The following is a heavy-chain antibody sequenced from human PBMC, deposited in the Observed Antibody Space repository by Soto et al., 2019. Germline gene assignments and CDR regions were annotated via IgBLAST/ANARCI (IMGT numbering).Heavy chain of an antibody. V-gene: IGHV3-23*01. CDR1: GFTFSSYA. Sequence: GGSLRLSCAASGFTFSSYAMTWVRQAPGKGLEWVSTIRASGGSTYYADSVKGRFTISRDNSMNTLFLHMNSLRAEDTAIYYCAKGGYTSPFDYWGLGTLVTVSS. J-gene: IGHJ4*02. D-gene: IGHD5-12*01. CDR2: IRASGGST. CDR3: AKGGYTSPFDY.